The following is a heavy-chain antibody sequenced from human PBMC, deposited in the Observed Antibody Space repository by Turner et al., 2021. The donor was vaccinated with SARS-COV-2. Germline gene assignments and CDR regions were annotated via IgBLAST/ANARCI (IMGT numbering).Heavy chain of an antibody. CDR1: GGSISSSSYY. D-gene: IGHD3-10*01. V-gene: IGHV4-39*01. Sequence: QLQLQESGLGLVKPSETLSLTCTVSGGSISSSSYYWGWIRQPPGKGLEWIGSIYYSGSTYYNPSLKSRVTISVDTSKNQFSLKLSSVTAADTAVYYCARPNTYYYGSGDSHGKSHNWFDPWGQGTLVTVSS. J-gene: IGHJ5*02. CDR2: IYYSGST. CDR3: ARPNTYYYGSGDSHGKSHNWFDP.